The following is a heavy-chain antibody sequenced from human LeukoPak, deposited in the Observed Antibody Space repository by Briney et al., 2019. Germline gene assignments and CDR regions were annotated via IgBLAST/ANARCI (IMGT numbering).Heavy chain of an antibody. V-gene: IGHV3-49*03. J-gene: IGHJ5*02. D-gene: IGHD5-18*01. CDR1: GFTFGDYA. Sequence: GGSLRLSCTASGFTFGDYAMSWFRQAPGKGLEWVGFIRSKAYGGTTEYAASVKGRFTISRDDSKSIAYLQMNSLKTEDTAVYYCTVQRGYSGQNWFDPWGQGTLVTVSS. CDR2: IRSKAYGGTT. CDR3: TVQRGYSGQNWFDP.